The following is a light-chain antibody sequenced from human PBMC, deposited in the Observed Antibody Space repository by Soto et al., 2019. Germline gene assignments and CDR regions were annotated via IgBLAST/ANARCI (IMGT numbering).Light chain of an antibody. J-gene: IGKJ1*01. CDR3: QQRSNWLWT. V-gene: IGKV3-11*01. CDR2: DAS. Sequence: EIVLTQSPATLSLSPGERATLSCRASQSVSSYLAWYQQKPGQAPRLLIYDASNRATGIPARFSGSGSGTDFTLPISSLEPEVFAVYYCQQRSNWLWTFGQGTKVEIK. CDR1: QSVSSY.